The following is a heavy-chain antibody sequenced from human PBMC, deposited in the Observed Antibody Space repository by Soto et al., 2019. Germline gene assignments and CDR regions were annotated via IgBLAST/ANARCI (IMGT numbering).Heavy chain of an antibody. D-gene: IGHD4-17*01. CDR1: GGTFSSYT. V-gene: IGHV1-69*08. Sequence: QVQLVQSGAEVKKPGSSVKVSCKASGGTFSSYTISWVRQAPGQGLEWMGRIIPILGIANYAQKFQGRVTITADKSTSPAYMELSSLRSEDTAVYYCARDRATVTTLNWFDPWGQGTLVTVSS. J-gene: IGHJ5*02. CDR3: ARDRATVTTLNWFDP. CDR2: IIPILGIA.